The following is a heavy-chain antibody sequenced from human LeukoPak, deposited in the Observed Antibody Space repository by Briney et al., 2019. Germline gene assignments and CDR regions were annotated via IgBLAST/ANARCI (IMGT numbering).Heavy chain of an antibody. V-gene: IGHV1-69*13. CDR3: ARVIEQNYYYYGMDV. D-gene: IGHD3-16*02. CDR1: GGTFSSYA. J-gene: IGHJ6*02. CDR2: IIPIFGTA. Sequence: SVKVSCKASGGTFSSYAISWVRQAPGQGLEWMGGIIPIFGTANYAQKFQGRVTITADESTSTAYMELSSLRSEDTAVYYCARVIEQNYYYYGMDVWGQGTTVTVSS.